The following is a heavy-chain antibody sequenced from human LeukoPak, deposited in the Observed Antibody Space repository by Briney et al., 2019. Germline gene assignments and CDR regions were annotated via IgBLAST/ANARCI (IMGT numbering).Heavy chain of an antibody. D-gene: IGHD5-18*01. Sequence: GESLKISCKGSGYSFTSYWISWVRQMPGKGLEWMGRIDPSDSYTNYSPSFQGHVTISADKSISTAYLQWSSLKASDTAMYYCARLPREQLWLQWTFDYWGQGTLVTVSS. V-gene: IGHV5-10-1*01. CDR2: IDPSDSYT. CDR3: ARLPREQLWLQWTFDY. J-gene: IGHJ4*02. CDR1: GYSFTSYW.